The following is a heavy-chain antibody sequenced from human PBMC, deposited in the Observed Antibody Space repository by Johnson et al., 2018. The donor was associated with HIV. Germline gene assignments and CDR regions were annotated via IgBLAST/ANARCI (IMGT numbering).Heavy chain of an antibody. D-gene: IGHD7-27*01. CDR3: ASGDELGDDAFDI. CDR1: EFTFGDYG. J-gene: IGHJ3*02. V-gene: IGHV3-20*04. Sequence: EVQLVESGGGVVRPGESLGLSCAASEFTFGDYGMSWVRQAPGKGLEWVSGINWNGGSTGYADSVKGRFTISRDNAKNSLYLQMNSLRAEDTALYYCASGDELGDDAFDIWGQGTMVTVSS. CDR2: INWNGGST.